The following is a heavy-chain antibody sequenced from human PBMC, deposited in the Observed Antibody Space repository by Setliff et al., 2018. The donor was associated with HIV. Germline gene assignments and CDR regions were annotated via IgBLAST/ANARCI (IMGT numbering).Heavy chain of an antibody. CDR3: ATAGEMATIGYSHYYMGV. CDR1: GGTFSRNP. D-gene: IGHD3-10*01. J-gene: IGHJ6*03. CDR2: ITPIFGTT. V-gene: IGHV1-69*13. Sequence: GASVKVSCKASGGTFSRNPISWVRQAPGQGLEWMGGITPIFGTTKYAQKFQGRVTITADESRTTAYLDLNSLRSEDTAVYYCATAGEMATIGYSHYYMGVWGKGTTVTVSS.